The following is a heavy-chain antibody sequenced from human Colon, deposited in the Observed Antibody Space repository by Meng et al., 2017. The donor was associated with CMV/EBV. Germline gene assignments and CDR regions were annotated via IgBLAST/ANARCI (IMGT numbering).Heavy chain of an antibody. J-gene: IGHJ4*02. CDR2: ISSSGNTI. Sequence: GESLKISCAASGFTFSNYEMNWVRQAPGKGLEWISHISSSGNTIYYADSVQGRFTISRDNAKKSLYLQLNSLKAEDTAVYYCARNGGRGYWGQGTLVTVSS. CDR1: GFTFSNYE. V-gene: IGHV3-48*03. D-gene: IGHD1-1*01. CDR3: ARNGGRGY.